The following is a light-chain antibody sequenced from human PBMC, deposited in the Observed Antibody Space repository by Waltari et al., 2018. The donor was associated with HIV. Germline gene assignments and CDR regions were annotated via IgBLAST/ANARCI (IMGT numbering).Light chain of an antibody. J-gene: IGLJ1*01. CDR1: SRDVGGYNY. V-gene: IGLV2-14*01. CDR3: SSYTSSSTLV. CDR2: EVS. Sequence: QSALTQPASVSGSPGQSITISCTGTSRDVGGYNYVSWYQQHPGKAPKRMIYEVSNRPSGVSNRFSGSKSGNTASLTISGLQAEDEADYYCSSYTSSSTLVFGTGTKVTVL.